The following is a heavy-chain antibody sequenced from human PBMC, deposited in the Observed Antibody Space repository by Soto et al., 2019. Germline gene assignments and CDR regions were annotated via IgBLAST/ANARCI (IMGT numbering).Heavy chain of an antibody. V-gene: IGHV4-34*01. CDR2: INHSGST. CDR1: GGSFSGYY. D-gene: IGHD6-13*01. CDR3: ARGIAASRWSGYYYYGMDV. J-gene: IGHJ6*02. Sequence: SETLSLTCAVYGGSFSGYYWSWIRQPPGKGLEWIGEINHSGSTNYNPSLKSRVTISVDTSKNQFSLKLSSVTAADTAVYYCARGIAASRWSGYYYYGMDVWGQGTTVTVS.